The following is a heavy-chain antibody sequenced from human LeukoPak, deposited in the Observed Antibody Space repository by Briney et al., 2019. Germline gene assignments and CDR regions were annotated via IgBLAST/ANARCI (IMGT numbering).Heavy chain of an antibody. J-gene: IGHJ4*02. D-gene: IGHD6-19*01. CDR3: ARGYSSGWYGGVDY. V-gene: IGHV1-69*05. Sequence: SVKVSCKASGGTFSSYAISWVRQAPGQGLEWMGGIMPIFGTANYAQKFQGRVTITTDESTSTAYMELSSLRSEDTAVYYRARGYSSGWYGGVDYWGQGTLVTVSS. CDR1: GGTFSSYA. CDR2: IMPIFGTA.